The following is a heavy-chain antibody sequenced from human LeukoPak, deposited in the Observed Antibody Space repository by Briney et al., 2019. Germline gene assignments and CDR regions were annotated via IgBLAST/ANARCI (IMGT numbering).Heavy chain of an antibody. J-gene: IGHJ5*02. CDR2: VSYSGST. Sequence: SETLSLTCTVSGGSISNYYWSWIRQPPGKGLEWIGYVSYSGSTNYNPSLNSRVTISVDTSKSQFSLKLSSVTAADTAVYYCARDKTGNNWFDPWCQGTLVTVSS. CDR1: GGSISNYY. V-gene: IGHV4-59*13. D-gene: IGHD1-1*01. CDR3: ARDKTGNNWFDP.